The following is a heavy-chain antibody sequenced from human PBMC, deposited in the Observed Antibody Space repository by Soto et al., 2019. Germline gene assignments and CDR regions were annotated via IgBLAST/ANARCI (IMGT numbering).Heavy chain of an antibody. J-gene: IGHJ5*02. CDR2: VNQNGNEK. CDR3: ARIISRGSFDP. D-gene: IGHD2-15*01. CDR1: GFTFSRHW. Sequence: PGGSLRLSCTASGFTFSRHWMIWVRQAPGKGLEWVASVNQNGNEKYHVDSVMGRFTISRDNAKNSLFLQMNSLTVEDTAVYHCARIISRGSFDPWGQGTQVTVSS. V-gene: IGHV3-7*01.